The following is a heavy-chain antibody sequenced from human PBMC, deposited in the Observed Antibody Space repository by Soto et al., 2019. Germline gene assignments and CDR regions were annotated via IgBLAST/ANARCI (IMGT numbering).Heavy chain of an antibody. V-gene: IGHV3-33*01. CDR2: IWYDGSNK. D-gene: IGHD6-19*01. Sequence: QVQLVESGGGVVQPGRSLRLSCAASGFTFSSYGMHWVRQAPGKGLEWVAVIWYDGSNKYYADSVKGRFTISRDNSKNTLYLQMNSLRGEDTAVYYCVVAVAGTSGFDYWGQGTLVTVSS. CDR3: VVAVAGTSGFDY. J-gene: IGHJ4*02. CDR1: GFTFSSYG.